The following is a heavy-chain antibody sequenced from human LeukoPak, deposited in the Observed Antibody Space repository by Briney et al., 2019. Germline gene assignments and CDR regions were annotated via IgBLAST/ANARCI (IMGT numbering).Heavy chain of an antibody. CDR1: GFTFSSYS. D-gene: IGHD3-10*01. CDR3: ARDFPGIGRGTFDF. CDR2: ISSSSSSYI. J-gene: IGHJ3*01. Sequence: GGSLRLSCAASGFTFSSYSMNWVRQAPGKGLEWVSSISSSSSSYIYYADSVKGRFTISRDNAKNSLYLQMNSLRVDDTAVYYCARDFPGIGRGTFDFWGQGTIIIVSS. V-gene: IGHV3-21*04.